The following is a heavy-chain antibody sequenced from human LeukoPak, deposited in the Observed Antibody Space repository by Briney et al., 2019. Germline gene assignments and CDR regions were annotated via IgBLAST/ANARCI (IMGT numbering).Heavy chain of an antibody. CDR3: ARTGYGDHFNL. CDR2: IHYSGST. V-gene: IGHV4-59*08. Sequence: PSETLSLTCTVSGGSMSSNYCSWIRQPPGKGLEFIGYIHYSGSTNYNPSLKSRVTISVDTSKNHFSLKPSSVTAADTAVYYCARTGYGDHFNLWGRGTLVTVSS. D-gene: IGHD4-17*01. CDR1: GGSMSSNY. J-gene: IGHJ2*01.